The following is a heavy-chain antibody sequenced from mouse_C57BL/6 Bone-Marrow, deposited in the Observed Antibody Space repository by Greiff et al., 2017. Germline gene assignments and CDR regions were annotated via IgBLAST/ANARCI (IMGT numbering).Heavy chain of an antibody. D-gene: IGHD1-2*01. CDR3: ASPTTASPFDY. V-gene: IGHV5-17*01. Sequence: EVKLMESGGGLVKPGGSLKLSCAASGFTFSDYGMHWVRQAPEKGLEWVAYISSGSSTIYYAQTVKGRFTISRDNAKNTLYLHMTSLRSEDTAMYYCASPTTASPFDYWGQGTTLTVSS. J-gene: IGHJ2*01. CDR2: ISSGSSTI. CDR1: GFTFSDYG.